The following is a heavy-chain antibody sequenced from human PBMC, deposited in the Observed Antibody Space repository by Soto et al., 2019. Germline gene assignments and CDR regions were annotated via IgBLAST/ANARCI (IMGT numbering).Heavy chain of an antibody. V-gene: IGHV3-23*01. D-gene: IGHD3-16*02. J-gene: IGHJ4*02. Sequence: GGSLRLSCAASGFTFSSYAMSRVRQAPGKGLEWVSAISGSGGSTYYADSVKGRFTISRDNSKNTLYLQMNSLRAEDTAVYYCAKGLTFGGVIVPYFDYWGQGTLVTVSS. CDR3: AKGLTFGGVIVPYFDY. CDR2: ISGSGGST. CDR1: GFTFSSYA.